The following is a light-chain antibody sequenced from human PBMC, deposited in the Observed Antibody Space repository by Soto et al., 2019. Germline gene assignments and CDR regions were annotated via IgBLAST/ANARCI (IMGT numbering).Light chain of an antibody. CDR3: QHYNSYSEA. CDR1: QGIRDA. CDR2: SAS. V-gene: IGKV1-17*01. J-gene: IGKJ1*01. Sequence: DIQMTQSPSSLSASVGDRVTITCRASQGIRDALGWYQQKPGKVPKRLIYSASSLQNGVPSRFSGSGSGTEFTLTISSLQPDDFATYYCQHYNSYSEAFGQGTKVELK.